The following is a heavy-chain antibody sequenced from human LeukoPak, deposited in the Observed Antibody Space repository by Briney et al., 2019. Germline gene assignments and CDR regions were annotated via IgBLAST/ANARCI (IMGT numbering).Heavy chain of an antibody. Sequence: GGSLRLSCAASGFTFSSYWMHSVRQAPGKGLVWVSRINSDGSTTSYADSVKGRFTISRDNAKNTLYLKMNSLRAEDTAVYYCVRAFRGNYYYYMDVWGKGTTVTVSS. J-gene: IGHJ6*03. CDR3: VRAFRGNYYYYMDV. D-gene: IGHD3-16*01. V-gene: IGHV3-74*01. CDR1: GFTFSSYW. CDR2: INSDGSTT.